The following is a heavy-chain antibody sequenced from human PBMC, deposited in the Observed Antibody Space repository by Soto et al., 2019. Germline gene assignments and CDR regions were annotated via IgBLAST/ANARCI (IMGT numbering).Heavy chain of an antibody. D-gene: IGHD2-15*01. Sequence: QITLKESGPTLVNPTQTLTLTCIFSGFSLSTSEVGVAWIRQSPGKALEWLALMYWDGDKRYSPFLKSRLTIPKDTSKRQVVLTMTHMDPVDTGTYYCAHKGGRGAGMDVWGQGTTVTVSS. J-gene: IGHJ6*02. CDR1: GFSLSTSEVG. CDR3: AHKGGRGAGMDV. CDR2: MYWDGDK. V-gene: IGHV2-5*02.